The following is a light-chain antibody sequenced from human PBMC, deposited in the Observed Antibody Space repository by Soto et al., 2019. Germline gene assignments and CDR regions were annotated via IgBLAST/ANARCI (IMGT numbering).Light chain of an antibody. CDR1: QSVLHSSNDQNY. CDR3: QQYYSTPYT. V-gene: IGKV4-1*01. CDR2: WAS. Sequence: DIVMTQSPNSLAVSLGERATINCKSSQSVLHSSNDQNYLAWYQQNPGQPPNLLIYWASTRESGVPDRFSGSGSGTDFTLTISSLQAEDVAVYYCQQYYSTPYTFGQGTKLEIK. J-gene: IGKJ2*01.